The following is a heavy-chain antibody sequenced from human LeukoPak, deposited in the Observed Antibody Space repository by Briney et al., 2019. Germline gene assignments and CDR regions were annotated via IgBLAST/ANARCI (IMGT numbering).Heavy chain of an antibody. CDR2: ISTGGGTT. D-gene: IGHD6-13*01. J-gene: IGHJ4*02. CDR3: AKAWGAAGTFES. CDR1: GFTFSSYA. V-gene: IGHV3-23*01. Sequence: GGSLRLSCAASGFTFSSYAMSWVRQAPGKGLEWVSVISTGGGTTYYADSVKGRFTISRDNSKNTLYLQMNSLRAEDTAVYYCAKAWGAAGTFESWGQGTLVSVSS.